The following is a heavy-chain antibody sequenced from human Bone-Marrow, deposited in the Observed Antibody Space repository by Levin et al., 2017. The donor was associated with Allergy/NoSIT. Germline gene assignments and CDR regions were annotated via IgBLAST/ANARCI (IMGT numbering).Heavy chain of an antibody. CDR3: SRDHIADGSGDFYGMDV. D-gene: IGHD3-10*01. V-gene: IGHV3-30*04. J-gene: IGHJ6*02. Sequence: PGGSLRLSCAASKFTFSDFAMHWVRQAPGKGLEWVAVISYDGSNKSYLDSVRGRFTISRDNSKNTLYLQMNSLRPEDTAVYYCSRDHIADGSGDFYGMDVWGQGTTVTVSS. CDR1: KFTFSDFA. CDR2: ISYDGSNK.